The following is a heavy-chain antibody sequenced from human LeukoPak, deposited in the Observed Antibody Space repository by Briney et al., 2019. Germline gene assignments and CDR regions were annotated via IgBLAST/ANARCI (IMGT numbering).Heavy chain of an antibody. D-gene: IGHD6-13*01. CDR3: ARGRLYSSSWSTGKYYYYYYGMDV. V-gene: IGHV4-4*02. CDR2: VYHSGST. CDR1: GASIITTDW. J-gene: IGHJ6*02. Sequence: SETLSLTCAVSGASIITTDWWSWVRQPPGKGLEWIGDVYHSGSTNYNPSLKSRVTISVDTSKNQFSLKLSSVTAADTAVYYCARGRLYSSSWSTGKYYYYYYGMDVWGQGTTVTVSS.